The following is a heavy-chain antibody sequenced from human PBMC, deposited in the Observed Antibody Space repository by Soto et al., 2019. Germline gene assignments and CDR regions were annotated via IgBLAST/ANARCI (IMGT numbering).Heavy chain of an antibody. CDR1: GFTFSDHY. D-gene: IGHD1-26*01. J-gene: IGHJ1*01. CDR3: TTSSVGDSAGLHH. Sequence: EVQLVESGGGLVQPGGSLRLSCAVSGFTFSDHYMDWVRQAPGKGLEWVGRLRNKANSYTTEYAASVKGRFTISGDDSKNSVFLQISSLKTEDTAVYYCTTSSVGDSAGLHHWGQGTLVTVSS. CDR2: LRNKANSYTT. V-gene: IGHV3-72*01.